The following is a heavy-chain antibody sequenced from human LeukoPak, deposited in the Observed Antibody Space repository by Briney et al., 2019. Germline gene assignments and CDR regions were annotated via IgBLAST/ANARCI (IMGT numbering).Heavy chain of an antibody. CDR1: GGSISSSNW. V-gene: IGHV4-4*02. J-gene: IGHJ4*02. CDR2: IYHSGST. D-gene: IGHD1-26*01. CDR3: ARRWELSPLDY. Sequence: SETLSLTCAVSGGSISSSNWWSWVRQPPGKGLEWIGEIYHSGSTNYNPSLKGRVTISVDKSKNQFSLKLSSVTAADTAVYYCARRWELSPLDYWGQGTLVTVSS.